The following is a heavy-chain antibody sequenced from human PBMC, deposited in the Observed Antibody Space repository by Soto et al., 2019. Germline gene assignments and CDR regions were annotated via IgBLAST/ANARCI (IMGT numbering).Heavy chain of an antibody. CDR1: GGSISSGGYY. Sequence: SETLSLTCTVSGGSISSGGYYWSWIRQHPGKGLEWTGYIYYSGSTYYNPSLKSRVTISVDTSKNQFSLKLSSVTAADTAVYYCARYPGSGPDYWGQGTLVTVSS. CDR3: ARYPGSGPDY. J-gene: IGHJ4*02. D-gene: IGHD3-10*01. V-gene: IGHV4-31*03. CDR2: IYYSGST.